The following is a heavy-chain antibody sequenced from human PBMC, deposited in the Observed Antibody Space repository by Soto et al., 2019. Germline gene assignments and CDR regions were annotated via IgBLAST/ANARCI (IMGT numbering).Heavy chain of an antibody. CDR1: GGSISSYY. CDR3: ASSHSSSWYPGWFDP. CDR2: IYYSGST. Sequence: PSETLSLTCTVSGGSISSYYWSWMRQPPGKGLEWIGYIYYSGSTNYNPSLKSRVTISVDTSKNQFSLKLSSVTAADTAVYYCASSHSSSWYPGWFDPWGQGALVTVSS. J-gene: IGHJ5*02. V-gene: IGHV4-59*01. D-gene: IGHD6-13*01.